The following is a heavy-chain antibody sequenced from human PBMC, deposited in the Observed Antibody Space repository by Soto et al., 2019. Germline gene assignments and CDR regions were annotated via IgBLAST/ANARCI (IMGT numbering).Heavy chain of an antibody. D-gene: IGHD6-13*01. CDR3: AKDLAGIAAAALDY. J-gene: IGHJ4*02. Sequence: GGSLRLSCAASGFTFDDYAMHWVRQAPGKGLEWVSGISWNSGSIGYADSVKGRFTISRDNAKNSLYQQMNSLRAEDTALYYCAKDLAGIAAAALDYWGQGTLVTVSS. V-gene: IGHV3-9*01. CDR1: GFTFDDYA. CDR2: ISWNSGSI.